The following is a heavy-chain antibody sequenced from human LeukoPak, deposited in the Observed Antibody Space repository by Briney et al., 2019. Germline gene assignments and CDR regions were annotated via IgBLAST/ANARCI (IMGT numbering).Heavy chain of an antibody. Sequence: SETLSLTCAVYGGSFSDYYWSWIRQPPGKGLEWIGEISHSGSTNYKPSLKSRVTISVGTSKNQFSLNLSSVTAADTAVYFCARDGVLRYFDWAPYYFDYWGQGTLVSVSS. V-gene: IGHV4-34*01. D-gene: IGHD3-9*01. CDR3: ARDGVLRYFDWAPYYFDY. CDR2: ISHSGST. J-gene: IGHJ4*02. CDR1: GGSFSDYY.